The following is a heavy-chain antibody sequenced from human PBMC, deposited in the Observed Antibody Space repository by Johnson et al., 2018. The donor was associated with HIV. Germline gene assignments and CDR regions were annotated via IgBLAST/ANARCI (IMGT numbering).Heavy chain of an antibody. D-gene: IGHD3-3*01. CDR1: GFTFSDYY. CDR3: ARDRRDDFWSGYSHGFDI. CDR2: ISSDGSNK. Sequence: QVQLVESGGGLVKPGGSLRLSCAASGFTFSDYYMSWIRQAPGKGLEWVAVISSDGSNKYYVDSVKGRFTISRDNSENTLYLQMNSLRAEDTAVYYCARDRRDDFWSGYSHGFDIWGQGTMVTVSS. V-gene: IGHV3-30*03. J-gene: IGHJ3*02.